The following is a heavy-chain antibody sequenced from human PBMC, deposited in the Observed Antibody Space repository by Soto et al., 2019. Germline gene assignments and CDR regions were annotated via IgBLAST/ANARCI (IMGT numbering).Heavy chain of an antibody. CDR2: INLNSGGT. Sequence: GASVKVSCKASGYTFTGYYMHWVRHAPGQGLEWMGWINLNSGGTNYAQKFQGWVTMTRDTSISTAYMELSRLRSDDTAVYYCARDSSPHRVVAATDYYYYGMDVWGQGTTVTVSS. J-gene: IGHJ6*02. V-gene: IGHV1-2*04. D-gene: IGHD3-22*01. CDR1: GYTFTGYY. CDR3: ARDSSPHRVVAATDYYYYGMDV.